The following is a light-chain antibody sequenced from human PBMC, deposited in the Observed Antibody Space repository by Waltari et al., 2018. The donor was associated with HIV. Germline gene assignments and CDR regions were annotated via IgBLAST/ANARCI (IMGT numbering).Light chain of an antibody. CDR1: IPNVGHTY. J-gene: IGLJ1*01. CDR3: GTWDSSLSTYV. V-gene: IGLV1-51*02. Sequence: QSVLTQPPSVSAAPGQQVSIPCPGGIPNVGHTYVFWYQQLPGTAPKPLMYENNKRPSGIPDRFSGSKSGTSATLDITGLQTGDEADYYCGTWDSSLSTYVFGSGTKVTAL. CDR2: ENN.